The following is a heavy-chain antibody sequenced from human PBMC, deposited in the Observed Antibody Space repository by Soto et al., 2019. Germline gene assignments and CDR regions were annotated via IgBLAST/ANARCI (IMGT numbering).Heavy chain of an antibody. D-gene: IGHD5-18*01. CDR3: ARDDSKAYSYGIYHYYYGMDV. CDR2: ISSNGGST. Sequence: GGSLRLSCAASGFTFSSYAMHWVRQAPGKGLEYVSAISSNGGSTYYANSVKGRVTITRDTSANTAYMELSSLRSEDTAVYYCARDDSKAYSYGIYHYYYGMDVWGQGTTVTVSS. J-gene: IGHJ6*02. V-gene: IGHV3-64*01. CDR1: GFTFSSYA.